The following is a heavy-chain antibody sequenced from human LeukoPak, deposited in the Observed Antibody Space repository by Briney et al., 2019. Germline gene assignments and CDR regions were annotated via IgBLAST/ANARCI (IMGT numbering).Heavy chain of an antibody. CDR2: IYTSGST. Sequence: SETLSLXCTVSGGSISSYYWSWIRQPAGKGLEWIGRIYTSGSTNYNPSLKSRVTISVDTSKNQFSLKLSSVTAADTAVYYCARDRIAAADYAFDIWGQGTMVTVSS. D-gene: IGHD6-13*01. CDR3: ARDRIAAADYAFDI. V-gene: IGHV4-4*07. CDR1: GGSISSYY. J-gene: IGHJ3*02.